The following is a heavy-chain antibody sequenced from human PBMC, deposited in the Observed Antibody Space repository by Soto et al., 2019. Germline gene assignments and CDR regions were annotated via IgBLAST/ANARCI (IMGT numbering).Heavy chain of an antibody. J-gene: IGHJ4*02. CDR2: ISGSGGST. D-gene: IGHD2-2*02. CDR1: GVTVNSYS. Sequence: WSMVLLCAASGVTVNSYSVSWVRQAPGKGLEWVSAISGSGGSTYYADSVKGRFTISRDNSKNTLYLQMNSLRAEDTAVYYCANHIVVVPAAIGATIDHWGQGTLLTLSS. CDR3: ANHIVVVPAAIGATIDH. V-gene: IGHV3-23*01.